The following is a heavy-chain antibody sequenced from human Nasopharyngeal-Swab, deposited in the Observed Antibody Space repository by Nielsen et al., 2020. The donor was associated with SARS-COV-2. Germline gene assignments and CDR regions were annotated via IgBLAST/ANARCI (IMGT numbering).Heavy chain of an antibody. CDR3: ARELRGEDIVFDP. D-gene: IGHD2-15*01. Sequence: WIRQPPGKGLEWIGSIYYSGSTYYNPSLKSRVTISVDTSKNQFSLKLSSVTAADTAVYYCARELRGEDIVFDPWGQGTLVTVSS. V-gene: IGHV4-39*02. J-gene: IGHJ5*02. CDR2: IYYSGST.